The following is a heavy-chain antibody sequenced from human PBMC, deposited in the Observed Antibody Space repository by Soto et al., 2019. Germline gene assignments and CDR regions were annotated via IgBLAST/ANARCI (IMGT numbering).Heavy chain of an antibody. CDR3: ATQLRLGELFGWFDP. V-gene: IGHV4-59*01. D-gene: IGHD3-16*01. CDR2: IYYSGNT. Sequence: SETLSLTCTVSGGSISSYYWSWIRQPPGKGLEWIGYIYYSGNTNYNPSLKSRVTISVDTSKNQFSLKLSSVTAADTAVYYCATQLRLGELFGWFDPWGQGTLVTVSS. CDR1: GGSISSYY. J-gene: IGHJ5*02.